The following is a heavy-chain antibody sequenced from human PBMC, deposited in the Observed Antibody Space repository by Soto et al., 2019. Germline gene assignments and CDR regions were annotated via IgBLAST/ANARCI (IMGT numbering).Heavy chain of an antibody. CDR1: GFTFSSYA. D-gene: IGHD2-2*01. Sequence: HVKLVESGGGVVQPGRSLRLSCAASGFTFSSYAMHWVRQAPGKGLEWVAVISYDGSNKYYADSVKGRFTISRDNSKNTLYLQMNSLRAEDTAVYYCAREWRFNCSSTSCYSPFDYWGQGTLVTVSS. CDR3: AREWRFNCSSTSCYSPFDY. CDR2: ISYDGSNK. J-gene: IGHJ4*02. V-gene: IGHV3-30-3*01.